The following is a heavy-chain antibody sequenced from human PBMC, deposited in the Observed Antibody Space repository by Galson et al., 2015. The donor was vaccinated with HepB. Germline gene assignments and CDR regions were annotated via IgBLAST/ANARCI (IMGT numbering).Heavy chain of an antibody. CDR2: ISTNGATI. Sequence: SLRLSCAASDSTFSSYTMNWVRQTPGKGLQWISYISTNGATIHYADSVKGRFTIARGNAKNTMWLQMNSLRAEDTAVYYCATTKFGSGAYWTFDIWGQGTLVTVSS. CDR1: DSTFSSYT. CDR3: ATTKFGSGAYWTFDI. D-gene: IGHD4/OR15-4a*01. V-gene: IGHV3-48*04. J-gene: IGHJ3*02.